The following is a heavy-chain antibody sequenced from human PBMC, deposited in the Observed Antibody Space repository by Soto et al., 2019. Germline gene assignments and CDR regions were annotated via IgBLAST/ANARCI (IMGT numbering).Heavy chain of an antibody. CDR1: GGSISSYY. J-gene: IGHJ5*02. CDR3: ARGSSSWYLRGWFDP. Sequence: SETLSLTCTVSGGSISSYYWSWIRQPPGKGLEWIGYIYYSGSTNYNPSLKSRVTISVDTSKNQFSLKLSSVTAADTAVYYCARGSSSWYLRGWFDPWGQGTLVTVSS. CDR2: IYYSGST. D-gene: IGHD6-13*01. V-gene: IGHV4-59*01.